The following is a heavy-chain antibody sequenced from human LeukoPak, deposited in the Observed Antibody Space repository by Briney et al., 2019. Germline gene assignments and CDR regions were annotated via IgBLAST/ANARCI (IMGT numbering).Heavy chain of an antibody. Sequence: SGPGLVKPSETLSLTCTVSGGSISSYYWSWIRQPPGKGLEWIGYIYYSGSTNYNPSLKSRVTISVDTSKNQFSLKLSSVTAADTAVYYCARDTADFWSGYIEVGFDPWGQGTLVTVSS. CDR1: GGSISSYY. V-gene: IGHV4-59*01. CDR3: ARDTADFWSGYIEVGFDP. CDR2: IYYSGST. J-gene: IGHJ5*02. D-gene: IGHD3-3*01.